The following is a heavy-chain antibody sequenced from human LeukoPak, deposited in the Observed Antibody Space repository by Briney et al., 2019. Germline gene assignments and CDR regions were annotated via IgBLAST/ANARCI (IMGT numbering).Heavy chain of an antibody. Sequence: GGSLRLSCAASGFTFSDYYMSWIRQAPGKGLEWVSYISSSGSTIYYADSVKGRFTISRDNAKSSLYLQMNSLRAEDTAIYYCARASRGYSYGSPIDYWGQGTLVTVSS. CDR1: GFTFSDYY. CDR3: ARASRGYSYGSPIDY. J-gene: IGHJ4*02. V-gene: IGHV3-11*04. CDR2: ISSSGSTI. D-gene: IGHD5-18*01.